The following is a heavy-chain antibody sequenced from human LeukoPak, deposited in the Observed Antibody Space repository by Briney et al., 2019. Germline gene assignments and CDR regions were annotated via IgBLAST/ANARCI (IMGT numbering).Heavy chain of an antibody. J-gene: IGHJ4*02. CDR3: AKGTKAWQLVLGYYFDY. CDR2: ISGSGGST. CDR1: GFTFSDYY. Sequence: GGSLRLSCAASGFTFSDYYMSWVRQAPGKGLEWVSAISGSGGSTYYADSVKGRFTISGDNSKNTLYLQMNSLGAEDTAVYYCAKGTKAWQLVLGYYFDYWGQGTLVTVSS. V-gene: IGHV3-23*01. D-gene: IGHD6-13*01.